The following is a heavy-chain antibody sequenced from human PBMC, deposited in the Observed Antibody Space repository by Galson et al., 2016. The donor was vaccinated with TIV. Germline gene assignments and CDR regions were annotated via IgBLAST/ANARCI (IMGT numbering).Heavy chain of an antibody. D-gene: IGHD2-15*01. Sequence: YNPSLGNRVSMSADTSNNQFSLELSSVTAADTAVYYCAKDWWVTYTDRPFFDFWGQGILVTVSS. J-gene: IGHJ4*02. CDR3: AKDWWVTYTDRPFFDF. V-gene: IGHV4-4*07.